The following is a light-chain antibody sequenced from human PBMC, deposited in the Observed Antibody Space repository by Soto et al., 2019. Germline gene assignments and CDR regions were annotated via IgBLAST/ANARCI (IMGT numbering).Light chain of an antibody. J-gene: IGKJ1*01. CDR2: GAS. CDR1: HSISSN. Sequence: EGVMTQSPATLSLSPGERSTLSFMASHSISSNVAWYQQKPGQAPRLLIYGASTRATGIPARFSGSGSGTEFTFTISSLQSEDFAVYYCQQYNSWPPTFGKGTKVHIK. V-gene: IGKV3-15*01. CDR3: QQYNSWPPT.